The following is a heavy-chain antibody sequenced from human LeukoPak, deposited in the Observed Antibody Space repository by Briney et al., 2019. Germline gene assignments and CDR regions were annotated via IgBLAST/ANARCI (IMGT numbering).Heavy chain of an antibody. CDR3: ARDLKNSSSWYSLDYYYYYGMDV. J-gene: IGHJ6*02. CDR1: GFTFSSYA. CDR2: ISYDGSNK. Sequence: LSGGSLRLSCAASGFTFSSYAMHWVRQAPGKGLEWVAVISYDGSNKYYADSVKGRFTISRDNSKNTLYLQMNSLRAEDTAVYYCARDLKNSSSWYSLDYYYYYGMDVWGQGTTVTVSS. D-gene: IGHD6-13*01. V-gene: IGHV3-30-3*01.